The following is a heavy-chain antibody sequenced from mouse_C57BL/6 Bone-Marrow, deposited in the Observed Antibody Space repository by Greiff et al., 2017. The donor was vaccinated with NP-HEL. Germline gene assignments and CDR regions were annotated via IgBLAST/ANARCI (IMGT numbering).Heavy chain of an antibody. CDR1: GFNIKDDY. CDR2: IDPENGDT. V-gene: IGHV14-4*01. J-gene: IGHJ1*03. CDR3: TMHYYGSSYWYFDV. Sequence: DVQLQESGAELVRPGASVKLSCTASGFNIKDDYMHWVKQRPEQGLEWIGWIDPENGDTEYASKFQGKATITADTSSNTAYLQLSSLTSEDTAVYYCTMHYYGSSYWYFDVWGTGTTVTVSS. D-gene: IGHD1-1*01.